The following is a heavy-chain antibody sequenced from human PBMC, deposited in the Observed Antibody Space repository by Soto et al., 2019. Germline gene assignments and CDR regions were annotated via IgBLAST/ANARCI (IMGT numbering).Heavy chain of an antibody. CDR3: VRIAVTGTSIDY. CDR1: GFTFSDHY. CDR2: IRNKANTYTT. J-gene: IGHJ4*02. D-gene: IGHD6-19*01. V-gene: IGHV3-72*01. Sequence: EVQLVESGGGLVQPGGSLRLSCAASGFTFSDHYMDWVRQAPGKGLEWVGRIRNKANTYTTEYAASVEGRFTFSRDDSKKSLYLQMNSLKTEDTAVSYCVRIAVTGTSIDYWGQGTLVTVSS.